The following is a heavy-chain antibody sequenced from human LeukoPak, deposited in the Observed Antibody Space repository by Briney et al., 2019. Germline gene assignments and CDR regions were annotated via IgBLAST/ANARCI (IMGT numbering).Heavy chain of an antibody. D-gene: IGHD3-10*01. J-gene: IGHJ6*02. Sequence: GGSLRLSCAASGFTFRNAWMSWVRQAPGKGLEWVGRIKSKTDGGTTDYAAPVKGRFPISRDDSKNTLYLQMNSLKTEDTAVYYCTTDQYYGSELVSMDVWGQGTTVTVSS. CDR3: TTDQYYGSELVSMDV. CDR2: IKSKTDGGTT. CDR1: GFTFRNAW. V-gene: IGHV3-15*01.